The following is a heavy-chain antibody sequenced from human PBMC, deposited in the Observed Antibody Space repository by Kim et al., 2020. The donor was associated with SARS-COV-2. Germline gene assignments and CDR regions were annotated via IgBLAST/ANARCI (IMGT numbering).Heavy chain of an antibody. CDR3: AREAPSGFLEW. CDR2: A. D-gene: IGHD3-3*01. V-gene: IGHV1-69*01. J-gene: IGHJ4*02. Sequence: ANYAQKFQGRVTITADESTSTAYMELSSLRSEDTAVYYCAREAPSGFLEWWGQGTLVTVPS.